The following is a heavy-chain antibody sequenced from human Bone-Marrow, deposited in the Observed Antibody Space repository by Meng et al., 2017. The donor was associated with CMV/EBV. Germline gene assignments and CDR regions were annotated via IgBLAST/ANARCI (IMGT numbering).Heavy chain of an antibody. CDR2: IIPIFGTA. J-gene: IGHJ3*02. CDR3: AREPRSTHIVIVPGDAFDI. CDR1: GCTFSSYA. V-gene: IGHV1-69*05. Sequence: SVKVSCKASGCTFSSYAISWVRQAPGQGLEWMGGIIPIFGTANYAQKFQGRVTITTDESTSTAYMELSSLRSEDTAVYYCAREPRSTHIVIVPGDAFDIWGQGTMVTV. D-gene: IGHD2-2*01.